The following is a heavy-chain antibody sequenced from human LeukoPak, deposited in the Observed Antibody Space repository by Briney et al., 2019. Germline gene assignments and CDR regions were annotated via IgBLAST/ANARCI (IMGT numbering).Heavy chain of an antibody. CDR1: GFTFSSYA. V-gene: IGHV3-23*01. Sequence: QPGGSLRLSCAASGFTFSSYAMSWVRQAPGKGLEWVSAISGSGGSTYYADSVKGRFTISRDDSKNTLYLQMNSLRAEDTAVYYCAKMSSGYCFTLEYFQHWGQGTLVTVSS. D-gene: IGHD3-22*01. J-gene: IGHJ1*01. CDR2: ISGSGGST. CDR3: AKMSSGYCFTLEYFQH.